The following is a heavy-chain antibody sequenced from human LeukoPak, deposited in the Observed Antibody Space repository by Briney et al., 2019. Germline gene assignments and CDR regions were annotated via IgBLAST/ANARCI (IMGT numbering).Heavy chain of an antibody. J-gene: IGHJ4*02. Sequence: ASVKVSCKASGDTFTSYNIQWVRQAPGQGLEWMGITDPSDGATGYAQKFQDRLTMTRDTSTSTAHMDLNSLTSKDTAVYYCARESGHVFDHWGQGTLVTVSS. D-gene: IGHD3-16*01. V-gene: IGHV1-46*01. CDR2: TDPSDGAT. CDR3: ARESGHVFDH. CDR1: GDTFTSYN.